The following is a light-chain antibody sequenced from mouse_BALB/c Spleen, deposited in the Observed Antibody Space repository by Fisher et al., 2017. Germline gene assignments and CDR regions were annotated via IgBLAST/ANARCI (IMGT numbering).Light chain of an antibody. Sequence: IVLTQTPAIMSASPGEKVTMTCSASSSVSYMHWYQQKSGTSPKRWIYDTSKLASGVPSRFSGSGSGTFYSLTISRMEAEDAATYYCQQRSSYPYTFGGGTKLEIK. CDR3: QQRSSYPYT. V-gene: IGKV4-59*01. J-gene: IGKJ2*01. CDR2: DTS. CDR1: SSVSY.